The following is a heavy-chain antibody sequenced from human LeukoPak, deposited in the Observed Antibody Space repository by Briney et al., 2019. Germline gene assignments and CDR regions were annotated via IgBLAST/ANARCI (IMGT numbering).Heavy chain of an antibody. J-gene: IGHJ6*03. CDR1: GFTFSSYE. Sequence: GGSLRLSCAASGFTFSSYEMNWVRQAPGKGLEWVSYISSSGSTIYYADSVKGRFTISRDNSKNTLYLQMNSLRAEDTAVYYCAKVGGSHTYYYYYMDVWGKGTTVTISS. CDR2: ISSSGSTI. V-gene: IGHV3-48*03. D-gene: IGHD2-15*01. CDR3: AKVGGSHTYYYYYMDV.